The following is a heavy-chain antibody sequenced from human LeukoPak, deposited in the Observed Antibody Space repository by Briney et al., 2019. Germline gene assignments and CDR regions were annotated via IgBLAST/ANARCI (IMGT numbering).Heavy chain of an antibody. J-gene: IGHJ4*02. D-gene: IGHD3-3*01. V-gene: IGHV1-46*01. CDR1: TYTLSGYY. CDR2: INPSGSGT. Sequence: ASVKVSCTASTYTLSGYYIHWVRQAPGQGLEWMGIINPSGSGTNYAQKLQGRVTMTTDTSTSTAYMELRSLRSDDTAVYYCARASGDFWSGYQYPDYWGQGTLVTVSS. CDR3: ARASGDFWSGYQYPDY.